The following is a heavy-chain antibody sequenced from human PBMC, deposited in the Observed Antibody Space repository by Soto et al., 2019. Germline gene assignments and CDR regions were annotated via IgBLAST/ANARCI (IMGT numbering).Heavy chain of an antibody. J-gene: IGHJ4*02. D-gene: IGHD1-26*01. CDR1: GFNYYESG. CDR3: ARDGVGATTYFGYLDY. V-gene: IGHV3-33*08. Sequence: GGSLRLSCAASGFNYYESGMQWVRQSPDKGLEWVATIWADGNNKYYADFVKGRFTISRDNSKKTQSLQMNNLRAEDTAVYYCARDGVGATTYFGYLDYWSQGILVTSPQ. CDR2: IWADGNNK.